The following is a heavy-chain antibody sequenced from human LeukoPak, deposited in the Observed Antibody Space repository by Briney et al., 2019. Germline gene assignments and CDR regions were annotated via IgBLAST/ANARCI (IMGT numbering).Heavy chain of an antibody. Sequence: GRSLRLSCAASGFTLSSYSMNWVRQAPGKGLEWVSSISSSSSYIYYADSVKGRFTISRDNAKNSLYLQMNSLRAEDTAVYYCAREKDVGNDFWSGYPYYYYGMDVWGQGTTVTVSS. D-gene: IGHD3-3*01. J-gene: IGHJ6*02. CDR3: AREKDVGNDFWSGYPYYYYGMDV. V-gene: IGHV3-21*01. CDR1: GFTLSSYS. CDR2: ISSSSSYI.